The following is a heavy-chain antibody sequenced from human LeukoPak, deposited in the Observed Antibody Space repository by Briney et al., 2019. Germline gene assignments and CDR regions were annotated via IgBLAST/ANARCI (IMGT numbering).Heavy chain of an antibody. Sequence: GRSLRLSCAASGFTFSSYAMHWVRQAPGKGLEWVAVISYDGSNKYGDSVKGRFTISRDDSKNTLYLQMNSLKTEDTAVYYCTTEPPMDFFVVLPAWGQGTLVTVSS. J-gene: IGHJ5*02. CDR2: ISYDGSNK. V-gene: IGHV3-30*04. CDR3: TTEPPMDFFVVLPA. CDR1: GFTFSSYA. D-gene: IGHD2-2*01.